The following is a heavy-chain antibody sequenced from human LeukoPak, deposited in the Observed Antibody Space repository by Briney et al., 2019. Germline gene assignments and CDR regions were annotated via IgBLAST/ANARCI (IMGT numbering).Heavy chain of an antibody. J-gene: IGHJ4*02. CDR2: ISVSGNT. V-gene: IGHV3-23*01. D-gene: IGHD2-15*01. CDR1: GFTLSSYA. Sequence: GGSLRLSCAASGFTLSSYAMSWVRQCPGKGLEWVSAISVSGNTYHADSVKGRFTISRGSYKNTLYLQMNSLRAEDAAVYYCAKAPVTTCSGAYCYPFDYWGQGTLVTVSS. CDR3: AKAPVTTCSGAYCYPFDY.